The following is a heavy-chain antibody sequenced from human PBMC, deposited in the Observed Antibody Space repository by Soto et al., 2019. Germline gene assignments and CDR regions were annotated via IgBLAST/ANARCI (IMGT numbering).Heavy chain of an antibody. D-gene: IGHD3-22*01. V-gene: IGHV1-3*01. CDR2: INAGNGNT. CDR3: ATVTDYYDNSGYQGDWFDP. Sequence: ASVKVSCKASGYTFTSYAMRWVRQAPGQRLEWMGWINAGNGNTKYSQKFQVRVTITRDTSASTAYMELSSLRSEDTAVYYCATVTDYYDNSGYQGDWFDPWGQGTLVTVSS. CDR1: GYTFTSYA. J-gene: IGHJ5*02.